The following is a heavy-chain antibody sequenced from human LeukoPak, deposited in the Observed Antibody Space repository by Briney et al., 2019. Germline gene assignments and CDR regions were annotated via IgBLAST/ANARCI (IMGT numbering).Heavy chain of an antibody. J-gene: IGHJ3*02. CDR1: GFTFSSYA. D-gene: IGHD2-2*01. CDR2: ISGSGGST. V-gene: IGHV3-23*01. Sequence: GGSLRLSCAASGFTFSSYAMSWVRQAPGKGLEWVSAISGSGGSTYYADSVKGRFTISRDNSKNTLYLRMNSLRAEDTAVYYCAKLIQVSRYCSSTSCRDAFGIWGQGTMVTVSS. CDR3: AKLIQVSRYCSSTSCRDAFGI.